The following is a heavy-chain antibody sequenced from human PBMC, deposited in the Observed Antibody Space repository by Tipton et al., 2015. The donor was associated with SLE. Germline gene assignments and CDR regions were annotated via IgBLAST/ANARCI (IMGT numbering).Heavy chain of an antibody. CDR3: VQSSGYYPDIY. CDR1: GFIFSNHA. J-gene: IGHJ4*02. CDR2: IRYDGVNE. V-gene: IGHV3-30*02. Sequence: GSLRLSCAASGFIFSNHAMHWVRQAPGKGLEWVSFIRYDGVNEYYADSVKGRFTISRDNSKNTLYLQMNTLRPEDTAVYYCVQSSGYYPDIYWGQGTLVTVSS. D-gene: IGHD3-22*01.